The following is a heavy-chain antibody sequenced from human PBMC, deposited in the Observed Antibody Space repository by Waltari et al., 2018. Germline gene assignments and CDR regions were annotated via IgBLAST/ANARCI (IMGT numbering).Heavy chain of an antibody. CDR3: ARVNSSGPASYYMDV. CDR2: IYYSGST. V-gene: IGHV4-30-4*08. J-gene: IGHJ6*03. CDR1: GGSISSGDYY. D-gene: IGHD6-19*01. Sequence: QVQLQESGPGLVKPSQTLSLTCTVSGGSISSGDYYWIWIRQPPGKGLEWIGYIYYSGSTYYNPSLKSRVTISVDTSKNQFSLKLSSVTAADTAVYYCARVNSSGPASYYMDVWGKGTTVTVSS.